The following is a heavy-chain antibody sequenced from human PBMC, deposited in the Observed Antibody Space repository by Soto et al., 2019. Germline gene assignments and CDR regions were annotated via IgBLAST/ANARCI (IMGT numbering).Heavy chain of an antibody. CDR3: AKVPAFDY. V-gene: IGHV3-30*18. CDR2: ISYDGSNK. CDR1: GFTFSSYG. J-gene: IGHJ4*02. Sequence: GSLRLSCAASGFTFSSYGMHWVRQAPGKGLEWVAVISYDGSNKYYADSVKGRFTISRDNSKNTLYLQMNSLRAEDTAVYHCAKVPAFDYWGQGTLVTVSS.